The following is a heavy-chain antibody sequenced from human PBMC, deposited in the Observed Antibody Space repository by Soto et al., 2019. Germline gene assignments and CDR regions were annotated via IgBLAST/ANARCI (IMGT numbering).Heavy chain of an antibody. V-gene: IGHV3-23*01. D-gene: IGHD3-22*01. CDR2: ISGSGGST. CDR1: GFTFSSYA. Sequence: PGGSLRLSCAASGFTFSSYAMSWVRQAPGKGLEWVSAISGSGGSTYYADSVKGRFTISRDNSKNTLYLQMNSLRAEDTAVYYCAKVPYSSSSGRTLDYSCQATLVTDFS. CDR3: AKVPYSSSSGRTLDY. J-gene: IGHJ4*02.